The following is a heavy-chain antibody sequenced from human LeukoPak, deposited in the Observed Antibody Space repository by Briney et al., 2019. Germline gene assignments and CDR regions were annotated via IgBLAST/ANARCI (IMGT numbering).Heavy chain of an antibody. V-gene: IGHV1-18*04. J-gene: IGHJ6*03. D-gene: IGHD3-10*01. CDR1: GYTFTGYY. CDR3: ARRVNQYYYGSGSYYKGFNYYYMDV. CDR2: ISAYNGNT. Sequence: GASVKVSCKASGYTFTGYYMHWVRQAPGQGLEWMGWISAYNGNTNYAQKLQGRVTMTTDTSTSTAYMELRSLRSDDTAVYYCARRVNQYYYGSGSYYKGFNYYYMDVWGKGTTVTISS.